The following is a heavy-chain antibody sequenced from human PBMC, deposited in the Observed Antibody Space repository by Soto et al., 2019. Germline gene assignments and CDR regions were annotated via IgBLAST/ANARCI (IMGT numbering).Heavy chain of an antibody. CDR2: ISSSGSTI. Sequence: GGSLRLSCAASGFTFSDYYMSWIRQAPGKGLEWVSYISSSGSTIYYADSVKGRFTISRDNAKNSLYLQMNSLRAEDTAVYYCARHPERIAEIGWFDPWGQGTLVTVSS. D-gene: IGHD6-13*01. V-gene: IGHV3-11*04. CDR3: ARHPERIAEIGWFDP. J-gene: IGHJ5*02. CDR1: GFTFSDYY.